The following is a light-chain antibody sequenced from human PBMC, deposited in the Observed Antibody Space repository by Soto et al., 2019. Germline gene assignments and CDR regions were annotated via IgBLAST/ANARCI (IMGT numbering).Light chain of an antibody. J-gene: IGKJ4*01. CDR1: QKIGTF. CDR3: QQRFNWPLT. CDR2: DAS. V-gene: IGKV3-11*01. Sequence: EIVLKQSPATLSLSPGERATLSCRASQKIGTFLAWNQQKPGQEPRLLFYDASNSATGVPPRFSGSGSGTDFTLTISSLEPEDLAVYYCQQRFNWPLTFGGGTKVEIK.